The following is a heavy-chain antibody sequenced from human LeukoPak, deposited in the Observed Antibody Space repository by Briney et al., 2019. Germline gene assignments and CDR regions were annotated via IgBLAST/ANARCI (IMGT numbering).Heavy chain of an antibody. CDR3: GIRDTSDYYVF. V-gene: IGHV3-23*01. D-gene: IGHD3-22*01. Sequence: GGSLRLSCTGSGFTFRTYALSWVRQAPGKGLEWVSATGRNDVTHYAYSVKGRFTISRDTSINALYLQMNGLRADDTAVYYCGIRDTSDYYVFWGQGTLVTVSS. CDR1: GFTFRTYA. CDR2: TGRNDVT. J-gene: IGHJ4*02.